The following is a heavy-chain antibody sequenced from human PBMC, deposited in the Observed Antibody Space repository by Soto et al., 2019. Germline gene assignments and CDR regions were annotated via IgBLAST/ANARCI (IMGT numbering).Heavy chain of an antibody. Sequence: VGPLKPSLASSGFLCGKIAMSRFRQAPGKGPEWVSSISGSGVNTFYADSVKGRFTISRDNSKNMLYLQMSSLRAEDTALYYCAKDFLHDWGPDYYYGMDVWGQGT. J-gene: IGHJ6*02. V-gene: IGHV3-23*01. CDR3: AKDFLHDWGPDYYYGMDV. CDR1: GFLCGKIA. D-gene: IGHD7-27*01. CDR2: ISGSGVNT.